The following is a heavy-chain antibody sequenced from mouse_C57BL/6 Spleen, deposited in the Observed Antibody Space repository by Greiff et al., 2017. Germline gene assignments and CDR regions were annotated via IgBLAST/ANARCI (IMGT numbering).Heavy chain of an antibody. CDR3: ARGSSYGYFDV. D-gene: IGHD1-1*01. J-gene: IGHJ1*03. V-gene: IGHV5-2*03. CDR2: INSDGGST. CDR1: EYEFPSHD. Sequence: EVKVEESGGGLVQPGESLKLSCESNEYEFPSHDMSWVRKTPEKRLELVAAINSDGGSTYYPDTMERRFIISRDNTKKTLYLQMSSLRSEDTALYYCARGSSYGYFDVWGTGTTVTVSS.